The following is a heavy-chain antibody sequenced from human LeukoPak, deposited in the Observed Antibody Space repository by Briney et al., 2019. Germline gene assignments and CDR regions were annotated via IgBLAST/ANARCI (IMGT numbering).Heavy chain of an antibody. J-gene: IGHJ5*02. D-gene: IGHD4/OR15-4a*01. CDR2: MNPNSGNT. CDR1: GYTFTSYD. Sequence: ASVKVSCXASGYTFTSYDINWVRRATGQGLEWMGWMNPNSGNTGYAQKFQGRVTMTRNTSISTPYMELSSLRSEDTAVYYCAIVGTIMYNWFDPWGQGTLVTVSS. CDR3: AIVGTIMYNWFDP. V-gene: IGHV1-8*01.